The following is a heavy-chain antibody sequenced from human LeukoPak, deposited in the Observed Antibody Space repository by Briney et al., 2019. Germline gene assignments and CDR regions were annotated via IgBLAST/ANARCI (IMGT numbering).Heavy chain of an antibody. CDR1: GFTFNNFW. Sequence: GGSLRLSCAASGFTFNNFWMNWVRQAPGKGLEWVASIKQDGSEKYFLDSVKGRFTISRDNAKTSLFLQMNSLRAEDTAVYYCARGVYCSPTICYGGRYYYYMDVRGKGTTVTVSS. J-gene: IGHJ6*03. D-gene: IGHD2-2*01. CDR3: ARGVYCSPTICYGGRYYYYMDV. CDR2: IKQDGSEK. V-gene: IGHV3-7*01.